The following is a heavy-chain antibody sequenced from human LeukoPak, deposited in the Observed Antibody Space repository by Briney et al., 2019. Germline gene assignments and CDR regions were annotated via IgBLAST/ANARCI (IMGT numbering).Heavy chain of an antibody. J-gene: IGHJ4*02. D-gene: IGHD1-26*01. Sequence: GGSLRLSCAASGLIVSSNYMSWVRQAPGKGLEWASVIYTSGTTYYADSVKGRFTIFRDNSKNTLYLQMNSLRAEDTAVYYCARRSGSTNDYWGQGTLVTVSS. CDR3: ARRSGSTNDY. V-gene: IGHV3-53*01. CDR2: IYTSGTT. CDR1: GLIVSSNY.